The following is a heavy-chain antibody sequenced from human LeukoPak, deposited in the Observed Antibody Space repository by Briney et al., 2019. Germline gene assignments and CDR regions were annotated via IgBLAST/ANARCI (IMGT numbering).Heavy chain of an antibody. Sequence: GASVKVSCKASGYTFTSYYMHWVRQAPGQGLEWMGIINPSGGSTSYAQKFQGRVTMTRDISTSTVYMELSRLRSDDTAVYYCARVSLVVIRLFGDAFDIWGQGTMVTVSS. D-gene: IGHD3-22*01. CDR3: ARVSLVVIRLFGDAFDI. V-gene: IGHV1-46*01. CDR1: GYTFTSYY. CDR2: INPSGGST. J-gene: IGHJ3*02.